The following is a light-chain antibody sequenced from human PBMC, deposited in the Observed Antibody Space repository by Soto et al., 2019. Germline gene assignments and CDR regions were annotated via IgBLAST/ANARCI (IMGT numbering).Light chain of an antibody. CDR2: EVS. J-gene: IGLJ1*01. Sequence: QSVRTQPAAGSGSPGQSITISCTGASSDGGSYNLVSWYHQHPGKAPKLMIYEVSKRPSGVSNRFSGSKSGNTASLTISGLQAEDEADYYCCSYAGSSSLYVFGTGPNVTVL. CDR3: CSYAGSSSLYV. CDR1: SSDGGSYNL. V-gene: IGLV2-23*02.